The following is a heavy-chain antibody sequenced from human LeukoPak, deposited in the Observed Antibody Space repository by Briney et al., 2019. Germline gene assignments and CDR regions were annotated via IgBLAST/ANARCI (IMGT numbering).Heavy chain of an antibody. CDR2: ISHSGST. CDR3: ARGDSYYASGS. D-gene: IGHD3-10*01. CDR1: GGSFSGYY. V-gene: IGHV4-34*01. J-gene: IGHJ4*02. Sequence: NPSETLSLTCAVYGGSFSGYYWNWIRQPPEKGLEWIGEISHSGSTNYNPSLKSRVTISVDTSKNQFSLKLSSVTAADTAVYYCARGDSYYASGSWGQGTLVTVSS.